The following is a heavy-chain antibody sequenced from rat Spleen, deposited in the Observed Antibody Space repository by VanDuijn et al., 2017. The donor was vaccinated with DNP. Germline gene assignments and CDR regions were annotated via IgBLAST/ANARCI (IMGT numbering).Heavy chain of an antibody. CDR1: GFTFGDYA. CDR2: ISYDGGIT. V-gene: IGHV5-20*01. D-gene: IGHD1-2*01. J-gene: IGHJ4*01. CDR3: VTSDYYSSPYYAMDA. Sequence: EVQLVESGGGLVQPGRSLKLSCAASGFTFGDYAMAWVRQAPTKGLEWVAYISYDGGITYYGDSVKGRFTVSRDNVKSSLYLQMDSLRSEDTATYYCVTSDYYSSPYYAMDAWGQGTSVTVSS.